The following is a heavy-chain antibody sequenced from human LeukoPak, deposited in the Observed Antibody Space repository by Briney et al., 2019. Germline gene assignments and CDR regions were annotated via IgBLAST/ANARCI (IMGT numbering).Heavy chain of an antibody. D-gene: IGHD3-16*01. J-gene: IGHJ6*03. V-gene: IGHV4-38-2*02. CDR1: GYSISSGYY. Sequence: SETLSLTCTVSGYSISSGYYWGWIRQPPGKGLEWIGSIHHSGSTYYNPSLKSRVTISVDTSKNQFSLKLSSVTAADTAVYYCARDGAPYYYYYMDVWGKGTTVTVSS. CDR3: ARDGAPYYYYYMDV. CDR2: IHHSGST.